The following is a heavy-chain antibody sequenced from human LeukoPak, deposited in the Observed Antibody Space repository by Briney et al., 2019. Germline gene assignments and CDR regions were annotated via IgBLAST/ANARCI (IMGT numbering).Heavy chain of an antibody. Sequence: ETLSLTCTVSGGSISSSSYYWGWIRQAPGKGLEWISILYSGGTAFYADSVKGRFTISRDNSKNTLYLQMNSLRADDTAMYYCARGRQCDYWGQGTLVTVSS. CDR2: LYSGGTA. D-gene: IGHD4-11*01. J-gene: IGHJ4*02. CDR1: GGSISSSSYY. V-gene: IGHV3-53*01. CDR3: ARGRQCDY.